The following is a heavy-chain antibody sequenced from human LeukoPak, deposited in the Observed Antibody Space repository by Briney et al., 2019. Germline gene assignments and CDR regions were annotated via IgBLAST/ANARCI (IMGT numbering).Heavy chain of an antibody. V-gene: IGHV4-59*01. J-gene: IGHJ4*02. CDR3: ARHTVTTHHFDY. D-gene: IGHD4-11*01. CDR1: GGSISSYY. Sequence: SETLSLTCTVSGGSISSYYWSWIRQPPGKGLEWIGYIYYSGSTNYNPSLKSRVTISVDTSKNQFSLKLSSVTAADTAVYYCARHTVTTHHFDYWGQGTLVTVSS. CDR2: IYYSGST.